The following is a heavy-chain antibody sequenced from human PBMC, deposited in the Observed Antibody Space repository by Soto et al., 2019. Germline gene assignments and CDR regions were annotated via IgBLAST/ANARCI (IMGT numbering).Heavy chain of an antibody. Sequence: QVQLQESGPGLMKSSETLSLTCTVTGGSISSYYWSWIRRPPGKGLEWIGHIYDSGSTNYNPSLESRVTISLDTSTNQFSLKFSSVTAADTAVYYCARAQPFEFHNWFDPWGQGTLVSVSA. CDR3: ARAQPFEFHNWFDP. V-gene: IGHV4-59*13. CDR1: GGSISSYY. D-gene: IGHD3-10*01. J-gene: IGHJ5*02. CDR2: IYDSGST.